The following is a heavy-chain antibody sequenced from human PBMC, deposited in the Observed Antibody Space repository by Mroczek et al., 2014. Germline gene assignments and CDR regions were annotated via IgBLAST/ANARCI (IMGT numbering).Heavy chain of an antibody. D-gene: IGHD6-13*01. CDR2: ISWNSGSI. J-gene: IGHJ4*02. CDR1: GFTFDDYA. CDR3: AKGEGSSWYGGVDY. V-gene: IGHV3-9*01. Sequence: VQLVQSGGGLVQPGRSLRLSCAASGFTFDDYAMHWVRQAPGKGLEWVSGISWNSGSIGYADSVKGRFTISRDNAKNSLYLQMNSLRAEDTALYYCAKGEGSSWYGGVDYWGQGTLVTVSS.